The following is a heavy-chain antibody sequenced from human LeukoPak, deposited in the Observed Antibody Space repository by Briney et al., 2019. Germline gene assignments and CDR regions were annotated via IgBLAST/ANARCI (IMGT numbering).Heavy chain of an antibody. V-gene: IGHV4-4*07. D-gene: IGHD3-16*02. CDR1: GGSISSYY. J-gene: IGHJ4*02. CDR3: ARAMITFGGIIVPFFDY. CDR2: IYTSGST. Sequence: SEPLSLTCTVSGGSISSYYWSWIRQPAGKGLEWIGRIYTSGSTNYNPSLKSRVTMSVDTSKNQFSLKLSSVTAADTAVYYCARAMITFGGIIVPFFDYWGQGTLVTVSS.